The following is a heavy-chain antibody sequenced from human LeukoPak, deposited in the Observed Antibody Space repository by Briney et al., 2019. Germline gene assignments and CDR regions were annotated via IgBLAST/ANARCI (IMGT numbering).Heavy chain of an antibody. Sequence: SETLSLTCTVSGGSLSSSYWSWIRQPPGKGLEYIGNIYYSGSTNYNPSLKSRVTISVDTSKNQFSLKLTSVTAADTAVYYCARYSGSYYFLHYWGQGTLVTVAP. J-gene: IGHJ4*02. D-gene: IGHD1-26*01. CDR2: IYYSGST. CDR3: ARYSGSYYFLHY. CDR1: GGSLSSSY. V-gene: IGHV4-59*01.